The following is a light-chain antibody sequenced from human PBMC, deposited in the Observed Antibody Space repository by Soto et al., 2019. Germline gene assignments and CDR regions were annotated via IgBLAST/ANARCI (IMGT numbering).Light chain of an antibody. V-gene: IGKV3-20*01. CDR3: QQYDGSPRT. CDR2: GAS. CDR1: QSVSSY. J-gene: IGKJ1*01. Sequence: ESVLSLSPSTLSLCLGEGATLSCRASQSVSSYLAWYQQKPGQAPRLLIYGASSRATGIPDRFSGSGSGTDFTLTITRLEPEDFAVYHCQQYDGSPRTFGQGSNADI.